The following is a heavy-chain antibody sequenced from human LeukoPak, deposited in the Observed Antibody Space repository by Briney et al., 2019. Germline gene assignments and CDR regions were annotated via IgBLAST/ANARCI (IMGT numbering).Heavy chain of an antibody. Sequence: KPSETLSLTCTVSGGSISSHYWSWIRQPPGKGLEWIGYIYYSGSTNYNPSLKSRVTISVDTSKNQFSLKLCSVTAADTAVYYCASKYCGGDCYAWYYGMDVWGQGTTVTVSS. D-gene: IGHD2-21*02. CDR2: IYYSGST. CDR3: ASKYCGGDCYAWYYGMDV. J-gene: IGHJ6*02. CDR1: GGSISSHY. V-gene: IGHV4-59*11.